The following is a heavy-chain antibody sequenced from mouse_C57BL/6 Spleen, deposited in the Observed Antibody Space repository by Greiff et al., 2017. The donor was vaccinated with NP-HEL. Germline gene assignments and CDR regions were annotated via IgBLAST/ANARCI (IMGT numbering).Heavy chain of an antibody. CDR2: INPSNGGT. Sequence: QVQLQQPGTELVKPGASVKLSCKASGYTFTSYWMHWVKQRPGQGLEWIGNINPSNGGTNYNENFKSKATLTVDKSSSTAYMQRSSLTSEDSAVYYCARGDYLALFDYWGQGTTLTVSS. CDR3: ARGDYLALFDY. D-gene: IGHD1-1*01. V-gene: IGHV1-53*01. J-gene: IGHJ2*01. CDR1: GYTFTSYW.